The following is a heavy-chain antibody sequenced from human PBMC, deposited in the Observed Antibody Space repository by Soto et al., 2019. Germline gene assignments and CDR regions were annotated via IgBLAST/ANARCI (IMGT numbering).Heavy chain of an antibody. V-gene: IGHV1-69*01. CDR3: AGGVWRGYSEYYYGMDV. Sequence: QVQLVQSGAEMQKPGSSVTVSCKVFGGTFISYSFSWVRQAPGQGPEWMGGIIPIFGTPNYAQKFQGRVTITAAGSTSTAYMELSSLRSGDTAVYYCAGGVWRGYSEYYYGMDVWGQGTTVTVSS. CDR2: IIPIFGTP. J-gene: IGHJ6*02. D-gene: IGHD3-3*01. CDR1: GGTFISYS.